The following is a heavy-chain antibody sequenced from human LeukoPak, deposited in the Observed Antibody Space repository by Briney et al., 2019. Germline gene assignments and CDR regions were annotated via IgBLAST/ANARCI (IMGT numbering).Heavy chain of an antibody. J-gene: IGHJ4*02. CDR2: ISSSSSYI. CDR3: ASGGLMVRGVIRSFDY. CDR1: GFTFSSYS. D-gene: IGHD3-10*01. Sequence: PGGSLRLSCAASGFTFSSYSMNWVRQAPGKGLEWVSSISSSSSYIYYADSVKGRFTISRDNAKNSLYLQMNSLRAEDTAVYYCASGGLMVRGVIRSFDYLGQGTLSPSPQ. V-gene: IGHV3-21*01.